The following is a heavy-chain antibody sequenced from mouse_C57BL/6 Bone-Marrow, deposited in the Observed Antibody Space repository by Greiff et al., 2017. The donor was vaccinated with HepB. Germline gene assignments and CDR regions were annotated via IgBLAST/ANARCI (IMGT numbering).Heavy chain of an antibody. Sequence: EVQLVESGGGLVQPGESLKLSCESNEYEFPSHDMSWVRKTPEKRLELVAAINSDGGSTYYPDTMERRFIIARDNTKTTLYLQMSSLRSEDTALYDCARRAGYQWYFDVWGTGTTVTVSS. CDR1: EYEFPSHD. V-gene: IGHV5-2*01. CDR2: INSDGGST. D-gene: IGHD2-2*01. CDR3: ARRAGYQWYFDV. J-gene: IGHJ1*03.